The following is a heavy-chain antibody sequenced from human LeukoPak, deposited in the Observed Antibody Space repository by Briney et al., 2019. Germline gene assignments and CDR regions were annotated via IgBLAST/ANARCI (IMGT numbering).Heavy chain of an antibody. CDR3: AKSRIAVAGLYYLDY. D-gene: IGHD6-19*01. CDR1: GFTFSSYA. Sequence: GGSLRLSCAASGFTFSSYAMSWVRQAPGKGLEWVSAISGSGGSTYYADSVKGRFTISRDNSKNTLYLQMNSLRAEGTAVYYCAKSRIAVAGLYYLDYWGQGTLVTVSS. V-gene: IGHV3-23*01. J-gene: IGHJ4*02. CDR2: ISGSGGST.